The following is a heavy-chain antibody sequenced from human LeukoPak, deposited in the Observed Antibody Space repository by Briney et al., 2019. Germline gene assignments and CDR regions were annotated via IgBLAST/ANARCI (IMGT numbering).Heavy chain of an antibody. CDR1: GYTFTSYG. Sequence: ASVKVSCKASGYTFTSYGISWVRQAPGQGLEWMGWIGAYNGNTNYAQKLQGRVTMTTDTSTSTAYMELRSLRSDDTAVYYCARRRDSSGYPRYYFDYWGQGTLVTVSS. J-gene: IGHJ4*02. CDR2: IGAYNGNT. D-gene: IGHD3-22*01. CDR3: ARRRDSSGYPRYYFDY. V-gene: IGHV1-18*01.